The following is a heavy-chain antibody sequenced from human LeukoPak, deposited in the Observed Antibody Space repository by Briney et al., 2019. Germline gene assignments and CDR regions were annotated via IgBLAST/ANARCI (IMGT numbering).Heavy chain of an antibody. CDR2: INPSGGST. Sequence: ASVKVSCKASGYIIDTFYIDWVRQAPGQGLEWMGRINPSGGSTSYAQNFQDRVTMTSDTSTSTSTSTVYMELSSLRSGDTAVYYCARVSRDGYYRFDYWGQGTLVTVSS. D-gene: IGHD5-24*01. V-gene: IGHV1-46*02. CDR1: GYIIDTFY. J-gene: IGHJ4*02. CDR3: ARVSRDGYYRFDY.